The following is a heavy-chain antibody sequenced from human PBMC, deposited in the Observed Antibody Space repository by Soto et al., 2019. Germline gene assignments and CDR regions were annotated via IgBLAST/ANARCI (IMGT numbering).Heavy chain of an antibody. CDR3: ARRYYYYGMDV. CDR1: GYSFSTYW. CDR2: IYPGDSDT. V-gene: IGHV5-51*01. Sequence: PGESLKISCSCSGYSFSTYWIAWVRQMPGKGLEWMGIIYPGDSDTRYSPSFQGQVTISADESSSTAYLQLSSLKASDTAMYYCARRYYYYGMDVWGQGTTVSVSS. J-gene: IGHJ6*02.